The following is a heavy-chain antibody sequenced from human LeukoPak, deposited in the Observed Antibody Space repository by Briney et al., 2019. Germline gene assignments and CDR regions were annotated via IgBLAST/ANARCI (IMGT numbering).Heavy chain of an antibody. CDR1: EFMFSTSW. CDR3: ARGGGYSSGWYVGWYFDL. J-gene: IGHJ2*01. D-gene: IGHD6-19*01. CDR2: INPDGSGK. V-gene: IGHV3-7*01. Sequence: GGSLRLSCVASEFMFSTSWMNWVRQAPGKGLEWVAAINPDGSGKYFVDSVRGRFTISRDDAENSLYLQMNSLRAEDTAVYYCARGGGYSSGWYVGWYFDLWGRGTLVTVSS.